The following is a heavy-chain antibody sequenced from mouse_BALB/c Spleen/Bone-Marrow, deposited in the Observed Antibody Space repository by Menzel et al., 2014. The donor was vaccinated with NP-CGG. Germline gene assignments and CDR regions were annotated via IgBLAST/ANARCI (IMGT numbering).Heavy chain of an antibody. CDR2: IWAGGST. CDR1: GFSLTSYG. CDR3: AIFITTVVGYFDY. Sequence: QVHVKQSGPGLVAPSQSLSITCTVSGFSLTSYGVHWVRQPPGKGLEWLGVIWAGGSTNYNSALMSRLSISKDNSKSQVFLKMNSLQTDDTAMYYCAIFITTVVGYFDYWGQGTTLTVSS. V-gene: IGHV2-9*02. D-gene: IGHD1-1*01. J-gene: IGHJ2*01.